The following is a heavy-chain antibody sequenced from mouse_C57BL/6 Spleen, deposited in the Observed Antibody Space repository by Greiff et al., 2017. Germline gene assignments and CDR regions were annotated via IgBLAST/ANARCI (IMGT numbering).Heavy chain of an antibody. Sequence: DVMLVESGGGLVKPGGSLKLSCAASGFTFSDYGMHWVRQAPEKGLEWVAYISSGSSTIYYADTVKGRFTISRDNAKNTLFLQMTSLRSEDTAMYYCARPLSWAWFAYWGQGTLVTVSA. CDR1: GFTFSDYG. D-gene: IGHD1-1*01. V-gene: IGHV5-17*01. J-gene: IGHJ3*01. CDR2: ISSGSSTI. CDR3: ARPLSWAWFAY.